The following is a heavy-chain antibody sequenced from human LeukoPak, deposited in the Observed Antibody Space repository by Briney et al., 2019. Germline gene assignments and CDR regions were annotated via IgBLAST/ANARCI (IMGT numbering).Heavy chain of an antibody. CDR2: INHSGST. V-gene: IGHV4-34*01. D-gene: IGHD2-15*01. CDR3: ARLPGIFCSGGSCYQL. Sequence: PSETLSLTCAVYGGSFSGYYWSWIRQPPGKGLEWIGEINHSGSTNYNPSLKSRVTISVDTSKNQFSLKLSSVTAADTAVYYCARLPGIFCSGGSCYQLWGQGTLVTVSS. CDR1: GGSFSGYY. J-gene: IGHJ4*02.